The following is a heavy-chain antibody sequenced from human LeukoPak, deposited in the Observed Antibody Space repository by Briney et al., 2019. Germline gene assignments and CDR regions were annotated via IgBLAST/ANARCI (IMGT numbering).Heavy chain of an antibody. V-gene: IGHV4-39*01. CDR1: GGSISSSSYY. CDR2: MHYSGST. D-gene: IGHD3-10*01. J-gene: IGHJ4*02. CDR3: ARHIIQAPDFDY. Sequence: SETLSLTCTVSGGSISSSSYYWGWIRQPPGKGLEWIGSMHYSGSTDYNPSLKSRVTISVDTSKNHFSLKLSSVTAADTAVYCCARHIIQAPDFDYWGQGTLVTVSS.